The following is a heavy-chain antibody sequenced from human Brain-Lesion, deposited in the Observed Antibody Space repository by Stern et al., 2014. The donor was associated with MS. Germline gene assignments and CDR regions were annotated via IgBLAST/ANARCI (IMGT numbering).Heavy chain of an antibody. V-gene: IGHV3-33*01. CDR1: GFTFISYG. J-gene: IGHJ4*02. CDR3: AREDCGGDCPPNY. D-gene: IGHD2-21*02. CDR2: IWFDGNTK. Sequence: DQLVESGGGVVQPGRSLRLSCAASGFTFISYGIHWVRQAPGKGLEWVPVIWFDGNTKYYADSVKGRFTISRDNSKNTVYLHMDSLRADDTAVYYCAREDCGGDCPPNYWGRGTLVTVSS.